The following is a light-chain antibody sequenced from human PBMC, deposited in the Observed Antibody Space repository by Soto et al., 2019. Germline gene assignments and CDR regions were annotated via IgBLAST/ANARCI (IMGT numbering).Light chain of an antibody. CDR3: QQYGSSPPYT. CDR2: GAS. CDR1: QSVSSSY. V-gene: IGKV3-20*01. J-gene: IGKJ2*01. Sequence: EIVLTQSPGILSLSPGERATLSCRASQSVSSSYLAWYQQKPGQAPRLLIYGASNRATGIPDRFSASGSKTNLTLTISRLESEDFAVYYCQQYGSSPPYTFGQGTKLEIK.